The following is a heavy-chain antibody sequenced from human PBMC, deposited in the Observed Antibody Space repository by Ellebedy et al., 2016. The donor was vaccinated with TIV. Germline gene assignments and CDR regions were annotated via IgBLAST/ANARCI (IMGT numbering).Heavy chain of an antibody. CDR1: GYTLTELS. V-gene: IGHV1-24*01. CDR2: FDPGDGET. D-gene: IGHD6-13*01. J-gene: IGHJ6*02. Sequence: ASVKVSCKVSGYTLTELSMHWVRQAPGKGLEWMGGFDPGDGETIYAQKFQGRVTMTEDTSTDTAYMELSSLRSEDTAVYYCATRAAAGTRDYYYYYYGMDVWGQGTTVTVSS. CDR3: ATRAAAGTRDYYYYYYGMDV.